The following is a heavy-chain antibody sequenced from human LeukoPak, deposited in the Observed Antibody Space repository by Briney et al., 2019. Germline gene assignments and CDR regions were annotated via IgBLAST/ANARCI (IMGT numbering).Heavy chain of an antibody. CDR1: GFTFSSYS. Sequence: GGSLRLSCAASGFTFSSYSMNWVRQAPGKGLEWVSSISSSSSYIYYADSVKGRFTISRDNAKNSLYLQMNSLRAEDTAVYYCARLTGYSSSSGYYYGMDLWGQGTTLTLSS. CDR3: ARLTGYSSSSGYYYGMDL. CDR2: ISSSSSYI. D-gene: IGHD6-6*01. V-gene: IGHV3-21*01. J-gene: IGHJ6*02.